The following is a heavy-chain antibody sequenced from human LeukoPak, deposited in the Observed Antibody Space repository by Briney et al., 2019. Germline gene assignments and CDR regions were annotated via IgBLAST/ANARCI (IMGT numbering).Heavy chain of an antibody. D-gene: IGHD5-18*01. Sequence: PSETLSLTCTVSGGSISSYYWSWIRQPPGKGLEWIGYIYYSGSTNYNPSLKSRVTISVDTSKNQFSLKLSSVTAADTAVYYCARDGYSYGYLHAFDIWGQGTMVTVSS. CDR3: ARDGYSYGYLHAFDI. V-gene: IGHV4-59*01. CDR2: IYYSGST. CDR1: GGSISSYY. J-gene: IGHJ3*02.